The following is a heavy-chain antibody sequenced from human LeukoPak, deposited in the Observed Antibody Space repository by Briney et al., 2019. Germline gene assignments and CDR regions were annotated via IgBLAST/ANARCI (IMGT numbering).Heavy chain of an antibody. CDR2: SDPEEAKM. CDR1: GNSLSELS. J-gene: IGHJ4*02. Sequence: ASVKVSCKVSGNSLSELSIQWVRQAPGKGLECVGGSDPEEAKMVYAQNFQGRVTMTEDTSTQTAYMELSGLTSGDTAVYYCTTRSGDFWSGFVNWGQGTLVTVSS. D-gene: IGHD3-3*01. CDR3: TTRSGDFWSGFVN. V-gene: IGHV1-24*01.